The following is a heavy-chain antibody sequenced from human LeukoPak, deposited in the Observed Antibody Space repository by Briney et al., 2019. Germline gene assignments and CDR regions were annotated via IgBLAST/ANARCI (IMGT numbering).Heavy chain of an antibody. Sequence: PSETLSLTCTVSSGSISSSIYYWGWIRQPPGKELEWIGSIYYSGSTYYNPSLKSRVTISVDTSKNQFSLKLSSVTAADTAVYYCARVRTSGSYYKGWFDPWGQGTLVTVSS. CDR3: ARVRTSGSYYKGWFDP. V-gene: IGHV4-39*07. D-gene: IGHD1-26*01. J-gene: IGHJ5*02. CDR1: SGSISSSIYY. CDR2: IYYSGST.